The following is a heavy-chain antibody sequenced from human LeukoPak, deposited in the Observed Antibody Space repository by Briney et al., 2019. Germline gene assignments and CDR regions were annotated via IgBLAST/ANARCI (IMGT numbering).Heavy chain of an antibody. CDR1: GFTFSDYY. V-gene: IGHV3-30*03. CDR3: ARDLWMGERFGVFDY. D-gene: IGHD3-10*01. Sequence: GGSLRLSCAASGFTFSDYYMSWIRQAPGKGLEWVAVISYDGSNKYYADPVKGRFTISRDNSKNTLYLQMNSLRAEDTAVYYCARDLWMGERFGVFDYWGQGTLVTVSS. CDR2: ISYDGSNK. J-gene: IGHJ4*02.